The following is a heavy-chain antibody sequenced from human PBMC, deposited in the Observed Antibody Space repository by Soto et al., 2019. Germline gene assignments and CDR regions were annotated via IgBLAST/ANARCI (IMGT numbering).Heavy chain of an antibody. CDR1: GYSFTSYL. V-gene: IGHV5-51*01. Sequence: AESLKLSCQGSGYSFTSYLIGWVRQMPGKGLEWMGIIYPGGSDPRYSPSFQVQVTNAAEKSIRTAYLQWSSVMASDGAMYYCARHLDTSSGCDRGPVDISGQETMVTGSS. J-gene: IGHJ3*02. CDR3: ARHLDTSSGCDRGPVDI. D-gene: IGHD6-13*01. CDR2: IYPGGSDP.